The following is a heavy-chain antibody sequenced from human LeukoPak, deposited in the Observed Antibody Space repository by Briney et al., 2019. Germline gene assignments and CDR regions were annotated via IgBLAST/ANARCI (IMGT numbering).Heavy chain of an antibody. Sequence: SETLSLTCAVSGYSISSGYHWGWIRQSPGKGLEWIGFIYHSGSTYYDPSLKSRVTISVDTSKNQFSLKLSSVTAADAAVYYCARRIVSSSSGFDYWGQGTLVTVSP. CDR1: GYSISSGYH. V-gene: IGHV4-38-2*01. D-gene: IGHD6-6*01. CDR2: IYHSGST. J-gene: IGHJ4*02. CDR3: ARRIVSSSSGFDY.